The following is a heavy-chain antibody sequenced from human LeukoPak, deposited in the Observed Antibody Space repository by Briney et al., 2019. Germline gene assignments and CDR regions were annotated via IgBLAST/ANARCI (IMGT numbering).Heavy chain of an antibody. CDR2: ISRNGGNT. CDR1: GFTFDDYA. D-gene: IGHD2-2*01. V-gene: IGHV3-43*02. J-gene: IGHJ5*02. Sequence: PGGSLRLSCAASGFTFDDYAMHWARQAPGKGLEWVSLISRNGGNTYYADSVKGRFTISRDNSKNSLYLQMNSLRTEDTALDYCAKDQGCSSTSCQLNWFDPWGQGTLVTVSS. CDR3: AKDQGCSSTSCQLNWFDP.